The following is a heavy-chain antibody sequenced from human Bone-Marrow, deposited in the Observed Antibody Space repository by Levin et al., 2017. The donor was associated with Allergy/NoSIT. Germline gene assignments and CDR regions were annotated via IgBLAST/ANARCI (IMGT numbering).Heavy chain of an antibody. Sequence: GESLKISCVASGFTFSSYWMHWVRQAPGKGLVWVSRINTDGSITTYADSVKGRFTISRDNAKNTLYLQMNSLKTEDTAVYYCVRDAYCDGDCYHYLQHWGQGTLVTVSS. CDR2: INTDGSIT. J-gene: IGHJ1*01. D-gene: IGHD2-21*02. CDR3: VRDAYCDGDCYHYLQH. CDR1: GFTFSSYW. V-gene: IGHV3-74*01.